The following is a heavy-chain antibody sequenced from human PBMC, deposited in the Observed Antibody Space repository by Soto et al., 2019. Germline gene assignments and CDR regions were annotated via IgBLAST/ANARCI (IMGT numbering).Heavy chain of an antibody. J-gene: IGHJ4*02. D-gene: IGHD5-18*01. Sequence: SVKVSYKASGGTFSSYAISWVRQAPGQGLEWMGGIIPIFGTANYAQKFQGRVTITADESTSTAYMELSSLRSEDTAVYYCARGVGYSYGYSDYWGQGTLVTVSS. CDR1: GGTFSSYA. V-gene: IGHV1-69*13. CDR2: IIPIFGTA. CDR3: ARGVGYSYGYSDY.